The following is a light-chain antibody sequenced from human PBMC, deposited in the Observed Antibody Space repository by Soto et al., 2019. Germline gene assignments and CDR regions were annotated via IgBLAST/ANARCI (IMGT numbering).Light chain of an antibody. V-gene: IGKV3D-15*01. CDR1: QSVRSN. Sequence: EKVMTRAPGTLSVSPGERTTLSCMASQSVRSNLAWYQQKPGQPPRLLIYSASGRASGIPDRFSGSVSGTDFTFTISSLQPDDFSTYYCQHYNSYSEAFGQGTKVDIK. CDR2: SAS. J-gene: IGKJ1*01. CDR3: QHYNSYSEA.